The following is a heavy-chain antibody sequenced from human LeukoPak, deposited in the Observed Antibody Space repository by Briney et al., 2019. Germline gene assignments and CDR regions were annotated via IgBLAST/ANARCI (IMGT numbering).Heavy chain of an antibody. Sequence: GGSLRLSCAASRFTFSSYAMSWVRQAPGEGLEWVSAISGSGGSTYYADSVKGRFTISRDNSKSTLYMQMNSLRAEDTAVYYCAKLATYYGSGSYSYYFDYWGQGTLVTVSS. CDR1: RFTFSSYA. V-gene: IGHV3-23*01. CDR2: ISGSGGST. J-gene: IGHJ4*02. CDR3: AKLATYYGSGSYSYYFDY. D-gene: IGHD3-10*01.